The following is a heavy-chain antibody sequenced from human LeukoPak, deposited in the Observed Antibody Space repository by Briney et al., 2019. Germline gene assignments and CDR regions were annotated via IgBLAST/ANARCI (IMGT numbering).Heavy chain of an antibody. CDR2: INAGNGNT. CDR1: GYTFTSYA. D-gene: IGHD1/OR15-1a*01. V-gene: IGHV1-3*01. CDR3: ARVWDGLGREQFDY. J-gene: IGHJ4*02. Sequence: GASVKVSCKASGYTFTSYAMHWVRQAPGQRLEWMGWINAGNGNTKYSQEFQGRVTITRDTSASTAYMELRSLRSDDTAVYYCARVWDGLGREQFDYWGKGTLVTVSS.